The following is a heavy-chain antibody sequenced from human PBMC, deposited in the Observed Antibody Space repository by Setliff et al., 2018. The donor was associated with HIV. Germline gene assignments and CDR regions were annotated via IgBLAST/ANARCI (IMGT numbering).Heavy chain of an antibody. V-gene: IGHV4-39*01. CDR2: IYYTGST. CDR3: ARIVRWELVATSTFFYYYMDV. Sequence: PSETLSLTCTVSGASISSSSHHWAWIRQPPGKGLEYIGNIYYTGSTHHNPSLERRVATSVDTSKNQFSLKLSSVTAADTAVYYCARIVRWELVATSTFFYYYMDVWGKGTTVTV. J-gene: IGHJ6*03. CDR1: GASISSSSHH. D-gene: IGHD1-26*01.